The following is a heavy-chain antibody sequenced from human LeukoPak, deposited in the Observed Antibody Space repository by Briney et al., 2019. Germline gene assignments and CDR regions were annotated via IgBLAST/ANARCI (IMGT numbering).Heavy chain of an antibody. CDR3: ARDYGPTRGPGYSEGDY. J-gene: IGHJ4*02. D-gene: IGHD5-18*01. CDR1: GSTFSDYY. CDR2: ISSSGSTM. V-gene: IGHV3-11*01. Sequence: PGGSLRLSCAASGSTFSDYYMSWIRQAPGKGLEWVSYISSSGSTMYYADSMKGRFTISRDNAKNSLYLQMNSLRAEDTAVYYCARDYGPTRGPGYSEGDYWGQGTLVTVSS.